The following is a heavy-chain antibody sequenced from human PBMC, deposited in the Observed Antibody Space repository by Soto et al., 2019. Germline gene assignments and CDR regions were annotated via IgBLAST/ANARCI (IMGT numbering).Heavy chain of an antibody. CDR2: IVVGSGNT. CDR3: AVTNTYYDFWSGWNFDY. CDR1: GFTFTSSA. V-gene: IGHV1-58*01. Sequence: GASVKVSCKASGFTFTSSAVQWVRQARGQRLEWIGWIVVGSGNTNYAQKFQERVTITRDMSTSTAYMELSSLRSEDTAVYYCAVTNTYYDFWSGWNFDYWGQGTLVTVS. J-gene: IGHJ4*02. D-gene: IGHD3-3*01.